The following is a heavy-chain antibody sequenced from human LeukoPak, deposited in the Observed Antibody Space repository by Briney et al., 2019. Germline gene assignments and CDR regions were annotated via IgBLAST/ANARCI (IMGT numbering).Heavy chain of an antibody. J-gene: IGHJ4*02. D-gene: IGHD7-27*01. V-gene: IGHV4-39*07. CDR3: ARGDWGPLWYYFDY. Sequence: SETLSLTCTVSGGSISSSSYYWGWIRQPPGKGLEWIGSIYYSGSTYYNPSLKSRVTISVDTSKNQFSLKLSSMTAADTAVYYCARGDWGPLWYYFDYWGQGTLVTVSS. CDR1: GGSISSSSYY. CDR2: IYYSGST.